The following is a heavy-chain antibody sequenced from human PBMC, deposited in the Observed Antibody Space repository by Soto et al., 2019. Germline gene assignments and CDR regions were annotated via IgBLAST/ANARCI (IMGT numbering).Heavy chain of an antibody. D-gene: IGHD3-3*01. CDR1: GGSISSSSYY. CDR3: ARHVAPFLDYFDY. J-gene: IGHJ4*02. CDR2: IYYSGST. Sequence: SETLSLTCTVSGGSISSSSYYWGWIRQPPGKGLEWIGSIYYSGSTYYNPSLKSRVTISVDTSKNQFSLKLSSVTAADTAVYYCARHVAPFLDYFDYWGQGTLVTVSS. V-gene: IGHV4-39*01.